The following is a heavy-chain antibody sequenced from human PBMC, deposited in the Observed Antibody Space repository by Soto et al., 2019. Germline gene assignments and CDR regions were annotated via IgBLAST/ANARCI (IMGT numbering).Heavy chain of an antibody. J-gene: IGHJ4*02. CDR1: GGTFSSYA. Sequence: QVQLVQSGAEVKKPGSSVKVSCKASGGTFSSYAISWVRQSPGQGLEWMGGIIPIFGTANYAQKFQGRVTITADESTRTAYMELSSLRSEDTAVYYCANTRRSGFSDYFDYWGQGTLVTVSS. V-gene: IGHV1-69*01. CDR2: IIPIFGTA. D-gene: IGHD3-22*01. CDR3: ANTRRSGFSDYFDY.